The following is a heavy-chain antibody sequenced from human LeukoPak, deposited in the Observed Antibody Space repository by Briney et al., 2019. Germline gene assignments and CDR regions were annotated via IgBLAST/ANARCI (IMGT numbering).Heavy chain of an antibody. CDR3: ARDYRWFGESIDYFDY. Sequence: GGSLRLSCAASGFTFSSYEMNWVRQAPGKGLEWVSYISSSGSTIYYVDSVKGRFTISRDNAKNSLYLQMNSLRAEDTAVYYCARDYRWFGESIDYFDYWGQGTLVTVSS. V-gene: IGHV3-48*03. J-gene: IGHJ4*02. D-gene: IGHD3-10*01. CDR2: ISSSGSTI. CDR1: GFTFSSYE.